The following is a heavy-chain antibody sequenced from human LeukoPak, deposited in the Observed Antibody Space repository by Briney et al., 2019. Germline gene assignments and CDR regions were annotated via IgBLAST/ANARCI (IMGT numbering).Heavy chain of an antibody. D-gene: IGHD6-6*01. V-gene: IGHV3-23*01. CDR2: ISGSGGST. CDR1: GFTFSSYA. J-gene: IGHJ4*02. CDR3: AKHTGLSSSSAFDY. Sequence: PGGSLRLSCAASGFTFSSYAMSWVRQAPGEGLEWVSAISGSGGSTYYADSVKGRFTISRDNSKNTLYLQMNSLRAEDTAVYYCAKHTGLSSSSAFDYWGQGTLVTVSS.